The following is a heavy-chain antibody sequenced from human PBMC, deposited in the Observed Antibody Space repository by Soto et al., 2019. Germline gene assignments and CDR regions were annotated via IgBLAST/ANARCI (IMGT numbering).Heavy chain of an antibody. CDR2: ISGGNGNT. CDR3: ARDPTLDY. Sequence: PVKVSCKTSGYTFSSYIIHWVRQAPGQRPEWMAWISGGNGNTKYSQKFQGRVTITRDTSASTAYMELSSLTSEDTAVYYCARDPTLDYWGQGTLVTVSS. J-gene: IGHJ4*02. CDR1: GYTFSSYI. V-gene: IGHV1-3*01.